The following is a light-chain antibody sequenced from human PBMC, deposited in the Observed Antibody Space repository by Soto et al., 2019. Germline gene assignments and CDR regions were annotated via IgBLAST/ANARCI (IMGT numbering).Light chain of an antibody. CDR2: DVS. V-gene: IGLV2-11*01. Sequence: QPALTQPRSLSPSPGPSVPIPCTPTRSDVGGYDFLSWYQQHPGKAPKLMISDVSKRPSGVPDRFSGSKSGNTASLTISGLQAEDEADYYCCSYAGDLALFGGGTKVTVL. CDR1: RSDVGGYDF. J-gene: IGLJ2*01. CDR3: CSYAGDLAL.